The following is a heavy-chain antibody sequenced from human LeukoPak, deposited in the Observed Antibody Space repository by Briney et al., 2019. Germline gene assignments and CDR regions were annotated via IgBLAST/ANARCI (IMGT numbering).Heavy chain of an antibody. Sequence: PGGSLRLSCAASGFTFSSYGMHWVRQAPGKGLEWVAVIWYDGSNKYYADSVKGRFTISRDNSKNTLYLQMNSLRAEDTAVYYCARDQSPRGRNWFDPWGQGTLVTVSS. V-gene: IGHV3-33*01. CDR2: IWYDGSNK. J-gene: IGHJ5*02. CDR1: GFTFSSYG. CDR3: ARDQSPRGRNWFDP. D-gene: IGHD3-10*01.